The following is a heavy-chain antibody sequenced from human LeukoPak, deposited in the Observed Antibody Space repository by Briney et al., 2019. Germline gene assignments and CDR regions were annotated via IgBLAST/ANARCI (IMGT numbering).Heavy chain of an antibody. CDR1: GYTLTELS. D-gene: IGHD3-3*01. CDR2: FDPEDGET. J-gene: IGHJ4*02. CDR3: ATAKLVWSGYTQGDY. V-gene: IGHV1-24*01. Sequence: ASVKVSCKVSGYTLTELSMHWVRQAPGKGLEWMGGFDPEDGETIYAQKFQGRVTMTEDTSADTAYMELSSLRSEDTAVYYCATAKLVWSGYTQGDYWGQGTLVTVSS.